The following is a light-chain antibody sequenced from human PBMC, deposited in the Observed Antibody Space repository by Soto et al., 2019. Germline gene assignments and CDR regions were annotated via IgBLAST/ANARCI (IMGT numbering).Light chain of an antibody. V-gene: IGLV1-44*01. Sequence: QSVLTQPHSASGTPGQRVTISCSGSSSNIGTNTVNWYQQFPRSAPKLLMYSSNQRPSRVPDRFSGSKSGTSASLAISGLQSEEEADYYCAAWDGSLNVVLFGGGTKLTVL. CDR1: SSNIGTNT. CDR3: AAWDGSLNVVL. J-gene: IGLJ3*02. CDR2: SSN.